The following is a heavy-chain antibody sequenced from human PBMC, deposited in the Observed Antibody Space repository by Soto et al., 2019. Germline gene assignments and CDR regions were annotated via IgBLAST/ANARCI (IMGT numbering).Heavy chain of an antibody. CDR3: ARVAVAGFDY. Sequence: GGSLRLSCAASGFTFSSYSMNWVRQAPGKGLEWVSSISSSSSYIYYADSVKGRFTISRDKAKNSLYLQMNSLRAEDTAVYYCARVAVAGFDYWGQGTLVTVSS. D-gene: IGHD6-19*01. J-gene: IGHJ4*02. CDR2: ISSSSSYI. CDR1: GFTFSSYS. V-gene: IGHV3-21*01.